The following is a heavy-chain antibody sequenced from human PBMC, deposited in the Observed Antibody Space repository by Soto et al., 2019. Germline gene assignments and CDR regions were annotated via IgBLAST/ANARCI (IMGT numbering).Heavy chain of an antibody. CDR1: GGTFSSYA. Sequence: PVNVSCKASGGTFSSYAISWVRHAPGQGLEWMGGIIPIFGTANYAQKFQGRVTITADESTSTAYMELSSLRSEDTAVYYCAREGVEMATIAYFDYWGQGALVTVSS. CDR2: IIPIFGTA. J-gene: IGHJ4*02. D-gene: IGHD5-12*01. V-gene: IGHV1-69*13. CDR3: AREGVEMATIAYFDY.